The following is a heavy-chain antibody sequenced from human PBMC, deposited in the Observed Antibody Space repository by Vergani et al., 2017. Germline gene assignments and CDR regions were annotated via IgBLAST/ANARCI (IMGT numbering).Heavy chain of an antibody. V-gene: IGHV1-69*01. CDR2: IIPIFGTA. Sequence: QVQLVQSGAEVKKPGSSVKVSCKASGGTFSSYAISWVRQAPGQGLEWMGGIIPIFGTANYAQKFQGRVTITADESTSTAYMELSSLRSEDTAVYYCARAGLGGANIVATIWGVGGRDYYYYYMDVWGKGTTVTVSS. J-gene: IGHJ6*03. D-gene: IGHD5-12*01. CDR1: GGTFSSYA. CDR3: ARAGLGGANIVATIWGVGGRDYYYYYMDV.